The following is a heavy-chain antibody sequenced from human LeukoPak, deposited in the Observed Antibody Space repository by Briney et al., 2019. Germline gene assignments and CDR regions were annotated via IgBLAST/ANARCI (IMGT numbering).Heavy chain of an antibody. V-gene: IGHV3-7*01. J-gene: IGHJ3*02. CDR2: IKQDGSEK. D-gene: IGHD5-18*01. CDR3: ARASGYSYGSDAFDI. CDR1: GFTFSSYW. Sequence: GGSLRLSCAASGFTFSSYWMSWVRQAPGKGLEWVANIKQDGSEKYYVDSAKGRFTISRDNAKNSLYLQMNSLRAEDMAVYYCARASGYSYGSDAFDIWGQGTMVTVSS.